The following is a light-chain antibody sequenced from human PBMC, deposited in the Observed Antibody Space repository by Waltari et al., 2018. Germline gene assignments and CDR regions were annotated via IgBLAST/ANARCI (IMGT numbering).Light chain of an antibody. CDR3: QQYGGSPLYT. CDR2: ATS. CDR1: QSVSSSY. J-gene: IGKJ2*01. V-gene: IGKV3-20*01. Sequence: EIVLTQSPGTLSLSPGQSATISCRISQSVSSSYLGWYQQTPGQAPRLLIYATSSRAAGIPDKFSASASGTDFTLTISRLEPEDFAVYYCQQYGGSPLYTFGQGTKLEI.